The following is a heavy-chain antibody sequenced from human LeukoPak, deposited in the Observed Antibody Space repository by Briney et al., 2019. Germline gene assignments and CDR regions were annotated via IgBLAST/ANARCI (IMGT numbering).Heavy chain of an antibody. CDR1: GGSISSSSYY. Sequence: SETLSLTCTVSGGSISSSSYYWGWIRQPPGKELEWIGSIYYSGSTYYNPSLKSRVTISVDTSKNQFSLKLSSVTAADTAVYYCARDRGLYSDWGYWGQGTLVTVSS. V-gene: IGHV4-39*07. D-gene: IGHD5-18*01. J-gene: IGHJ4*02. CDR3: ARDRGLYSDWGY. CDR2: IYYSGST.